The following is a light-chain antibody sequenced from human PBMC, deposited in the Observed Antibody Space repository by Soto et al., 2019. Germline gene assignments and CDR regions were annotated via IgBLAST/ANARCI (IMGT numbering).Light chain of an antibody. J-gene: IGKJ1*01. Sequence: EILLTQSPGTLSLSPGERATLSCSASQSVSSRYLAWYQQKPGQAPRLLIHGASTRAPGFPARFSGSGSGTDFTLTISSLQSEDFAVYYCQQYDNWPWTFGQGTKVDI. CDR2: GAS. CDR3: QQYDNWPWT. CDR1: QSVSSRY. V-gene: IGKV3-15*01.